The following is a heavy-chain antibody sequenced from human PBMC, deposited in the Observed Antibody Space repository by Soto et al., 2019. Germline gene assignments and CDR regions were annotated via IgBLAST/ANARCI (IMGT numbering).Heavy chain of an antibody. J-gene: IGHJ6*02. CDR2: ISYDGSNK. CDR3: ARDLLARWSDTHYYYYGMDV. V-gene: IGHV3-30-3*01. D-gene: IGHD2-15*01. CDR1: GFTFSSYA. Sequence: GGSLRLSCAASGFTFSSYAMHWVRQAPGKGLEWVAVISYDGSNKYYADSVKGRFTISRDNSKNTLYLQMNSLRAEDTAVYYCARDLLARWSDTHYYYYGMDVWGQGTTVTVSS.